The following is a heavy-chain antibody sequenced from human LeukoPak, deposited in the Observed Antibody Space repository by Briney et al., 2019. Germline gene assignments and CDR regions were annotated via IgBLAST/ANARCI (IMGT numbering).Heavy chain of an antibody. D-gene: IGHD3-10*01. Sequence: SETLSLTCTVSGGSISSGSYYWSWIRQPAGKGLEWIGRIYTSGSTNYNPSLKSRVTISVDTSKNQFSLKLSSVTAADTAVYYCARDGGYYGSGSYYNRLGYYYYYYMDVWGKGTTVTISS. J-gene: IGHJ6*03. CDR3: ARDGGYYGSGSYYNRLGYYYYYYMDV. V-gene: IGHV4-61*02. CDR1: GGSISSGSYY. CDR2: IYTSGST.